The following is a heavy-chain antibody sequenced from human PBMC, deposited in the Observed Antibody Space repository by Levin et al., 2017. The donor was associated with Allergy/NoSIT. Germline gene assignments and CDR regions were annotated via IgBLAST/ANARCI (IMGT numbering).Heavy chain of an antibody. D-gene: IGHD3-10*01. CDR3: ARALVWFGDYAGYDY. V-gene: IGHV3-30-3*01. CDR2: ISYDGSNK. CDR1: GFTFSSYA. Sequence: LSLTCAASGFTFSSYAMHWVRQAPGKGLEWVAVISYDGSNKYYADSVKGRFTISRDNSKNTLYLQMNSLRAEDTAVYYCARALVWFGDYAGYDYWGQGTLVTVSS. J-gene: IGHJ4*02.